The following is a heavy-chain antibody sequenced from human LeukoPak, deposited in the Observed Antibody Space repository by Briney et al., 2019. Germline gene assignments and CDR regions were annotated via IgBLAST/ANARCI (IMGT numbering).Heavy chain of an antibody. CDR2: MYYSGNT. Sequence: SETLSLTCTVSGGSISSYYWGWIRQPPGKGLEWIGSMYYSGNTYYNPSLKSRVTISVDTSINQFSLRLSSVTAADTAVYFCTRIMGYSYGRIDYWGQGTLVTVSS. V-gene: IGHV4-39*01. CDR1: GGSISSYY. J-gene: IGHJ4*02. D-gene: IGHD5-18*01. CDR3: TRIMGYSYGRIDY.